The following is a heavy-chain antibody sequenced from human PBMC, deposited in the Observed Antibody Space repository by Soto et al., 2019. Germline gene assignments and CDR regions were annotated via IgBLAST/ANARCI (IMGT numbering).Heavy chain of an antibody. CDR3: VDH. V-gene: IGHV2-5*02. D-gene: IGHD3-10*01. Sequence: QITLKESGPSLVKPTQTLTVTCSFSGFSLTTRGVGVGWIRQPPGKALEWLALIYWDDDKRYSPSLNSRLTITKDTSKNQVVLTMTDMDPRDTGELLPVDHWGQGALVTVSS. CDR1: GFSLTTRGVG. J-gene: IGHJ4*02. CDR2: IYWDDDK.